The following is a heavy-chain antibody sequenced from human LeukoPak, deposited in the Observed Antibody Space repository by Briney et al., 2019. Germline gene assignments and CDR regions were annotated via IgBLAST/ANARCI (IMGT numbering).Heavy chain of an antibody. J-gene: IGHJ4*02. V-gene: IGHV1-18*01. CDR3: ARPADCSSTRCYRGNYFDY. D-gene: IGHD2-2*02. CDR2: ISAYNGNT. CDR1: GGTFSSYA. Sequence: ASVKVSCKASGGTFSSYAISWVRQAPGQGLEWMGWISAYNGNTNYAQKVQGRVTMTTDTSTNTAYMELRSLRSDDTAVYYCARPADCSSTRCYRGNYFDYWGQGTLVTVSS.